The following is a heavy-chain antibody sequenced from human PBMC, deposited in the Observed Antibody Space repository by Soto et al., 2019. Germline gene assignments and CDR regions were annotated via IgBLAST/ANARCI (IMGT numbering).Heavy chain of an antibody. CDR1: GYTFTNYY. CDR2: IHPDGGHT. D-gene: IGHD3-3*01. V-gene: IGHV1-46*01. J-gene: IGHJ5*02. CDR3: AREEERFFQVWFDP. Sequence: ASVKVSCKASGYTFTNYYVQWVRQAPGQGLEWMGVIHPDGGHTTYSQKFQDRVTMTRDTFTSTAYMELSSLRSEDTAVYYCAREEERFFQVWFDPWGQGTLVTAPQ.